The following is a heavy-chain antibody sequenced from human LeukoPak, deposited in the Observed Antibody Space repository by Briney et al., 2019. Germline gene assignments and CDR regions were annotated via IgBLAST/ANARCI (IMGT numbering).Heavy chain of an antibody. Sequence: SETLSLTCTVSGGSITSYFWTWIRQPPGKGLEWIGYIYHSGSTNYNPSLKSRVTISVDTSKIQFSLRLASVTAADTAVYYCARHVGYSTSGFPPAHFDYWGQGTLVTVSS. J-gene: IGHJ4*02. CDR3: ARHVGYSTSGFPPAHFDY. V-gene: IGHV4-59*08. CDR1: GGSITSYF. D-gene: IGHD6-13*01. CDR2: IYHSGST.